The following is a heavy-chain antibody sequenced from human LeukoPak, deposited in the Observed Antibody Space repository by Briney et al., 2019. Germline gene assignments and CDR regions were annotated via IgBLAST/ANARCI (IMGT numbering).Heavy chain of an antibody. CDR2: ISISSSTI. CDR3: AREAITGTFGFDP. J-gene: IGHJ5*02. V-gene: IGHV3-48*01. D-gene: IGHD1-7*01. Sequence: PGGSLRLSCAASGFTFSSYGMHWVRQAPGKGLEWVSYISISSSTIYYADSVKGRFTISRDNAKNSLYLQMDSLRAGDTAVYYCAREAITGTFGFDPWGQGTLVTVSS. CDR1: GFTFSSYG.